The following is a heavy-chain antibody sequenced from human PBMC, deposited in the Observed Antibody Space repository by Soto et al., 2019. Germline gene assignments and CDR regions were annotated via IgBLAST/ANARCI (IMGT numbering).Heavy chain of an antibody. CDR3: ARGDVGGYAPSLVAALTRYKYFALDV. CDR2: INHSGTT. CDR1: GGSFSGYY. J-gene: IGHJ6*02. V-gene: IGHV4-34*01. D-gene: IGHD3-22*01. Sequence: QVQLQQWGAGLLKPSETLSLTCAVYGGSFSGYYWSWIRQPPGKGLEWIGEINHSGTTNYNPSLKSRVTMSVDTSKNQFSLKLTSVSAADTAVYYCARGDVGGYAPSLVAALTRYKYFALDVWGQGTTVTVSS.